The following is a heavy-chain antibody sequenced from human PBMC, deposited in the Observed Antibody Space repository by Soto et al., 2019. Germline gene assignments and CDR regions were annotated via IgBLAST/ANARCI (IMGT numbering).Heavy chain of an antibody. V-gene: IGHV1-46*02. J-gene: IGHJ4*02. CDR3: ARAPILVGVTPYENYFDS. CDR2: INPSGDGT. CDR1: GYTFNAFY. D-gene: IGHD3-3*01. Sequence: SSVKVSCKAFGYTFNAFYMHWVRQAPGQGLEWMGVINPSGDGTSYAQKFQGRVTMTRDTSTSTVYMELSSLRSEDTAVYYCARAPILVGVTPYENYFDSWGQGTLVTVSS.